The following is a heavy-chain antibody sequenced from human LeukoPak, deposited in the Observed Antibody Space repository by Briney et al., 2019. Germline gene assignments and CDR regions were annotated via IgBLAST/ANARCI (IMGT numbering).Heavy chain of an antibody. D-gene: IGHD6-19*01. CDR2: ISGSGGST. CDR1: GFTFSNYA. Sequence: QSGGSLRLSCAASGFTFSNYAMSWVRQAPGKGLEWVSVISGSGGSTYYADSGKGRFTISRDNSKKTLYLQMNSLRAEDTAVYYCANGKGVAVAVGTWGQGTLVTVSS. J-gene: IGHJ5*02. V-gene: IGHV3-23*01. CDR3: ANGKGVAVAVGT.